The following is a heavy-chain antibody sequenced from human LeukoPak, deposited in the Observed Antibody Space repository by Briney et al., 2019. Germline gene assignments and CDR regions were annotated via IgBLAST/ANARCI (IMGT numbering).Heavy chain of an antibody. CDR1: GFTFRRYA. V-gene: IGHV3-23*01. Sequence: TGGSLRLSCAASGFTFRRYAMTWVRQAPGKGLEWVSGINGGGSTTYYADSVKGRFTISRDSSNNTLNLQMISPRADDTAIYYCARRTADYYFDYWGQGTLVTVSS. D-gene: IGHD1-14*01. J-gene: IGHJ4*02. CDR3: ARRTADYYFDY. CDR2: INGGGSTT.